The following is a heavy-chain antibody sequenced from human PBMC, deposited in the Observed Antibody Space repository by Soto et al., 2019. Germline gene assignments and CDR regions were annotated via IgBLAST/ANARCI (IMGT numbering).Heavy chain of an antibody. J-gene: IGHJ6*02. V-gene: IGHV1-3*01. D-gene: IGHD5-18*01. CDR3: VSNQKGTYTGMDV. CDR2: INAGNSDT. CDR1: GYTFTNYG. Sequence: QVQLVQSGAEVKKPGASVKVSCKASGYTFTNYGIDWVRQAPGQRLEWLGRINAGNSDTDRSPRFQGRVTITRDASATIAYMELSSLTSEDTAVYYCVSNQKGTYTGMDVWGQGTTVTVSS.